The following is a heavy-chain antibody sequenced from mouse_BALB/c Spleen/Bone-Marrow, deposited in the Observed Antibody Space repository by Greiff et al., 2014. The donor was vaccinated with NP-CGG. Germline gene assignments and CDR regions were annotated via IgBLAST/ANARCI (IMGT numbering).Heavy chain of an antibody. CDR2: IDPANGNT. Sequence: EVQGVESGAELVKPGASVKLSCTAPGFNIKDTYMHWVKERPEQGLEWIGRIDPANGNTKYDPKFQGKATITADTSSNTAYLQLSSLTSEDTAVYYCVYGRDWYFDVWGAGTTVTVSS. J-gene: IGHJ1*01. CDR1: GFNIKDTY. D-gene: IGHD1-1*01. CDR3: VYGRDWYFDV. V-gene: IGHV14-3*02.